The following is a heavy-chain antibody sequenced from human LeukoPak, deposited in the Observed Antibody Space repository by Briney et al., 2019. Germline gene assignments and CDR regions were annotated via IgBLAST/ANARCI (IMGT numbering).Heavy chain of an antibody. CDR3: ARRPISTGIDY. CDR2: ITHSGSS. Sequence: ASETLSLTCAVSGFTISSGYYWHWIRQPPGKGLEWIGHITHSGSSSYNPPLKSRVTISMTTTTNHFSLKLTSVTAAATAVYYCARRPISTGIDYWGEGTLVSVSS. J-gene: IGHJ4*02. CDR1: GFTISSGYY. D-gene: IGHD1-1*01. V-gene: IGHV4-38-2*01.